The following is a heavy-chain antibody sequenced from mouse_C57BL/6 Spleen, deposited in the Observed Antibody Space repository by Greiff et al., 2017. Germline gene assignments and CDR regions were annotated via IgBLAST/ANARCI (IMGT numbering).Heavy chain of an antibody. CDR3: ARTGTVAY. CDR2: IHPNSGST. CDR1: GYTFTSYW. Sequence: VQLQESGAELVKPGASVKLSCKASGYTFTSYWMHWVKQRPGQGLEWIGMIHPNSGSTNYNEKFKSKATLTVDKSSSTAYMQLSSLTSEDSAVYYCARTGTVAYWGQGTLVTVSA. J-gene: IGHJ3*01. D-gene: IGHD4-1*01. V-gene: IGHV1-64*01.